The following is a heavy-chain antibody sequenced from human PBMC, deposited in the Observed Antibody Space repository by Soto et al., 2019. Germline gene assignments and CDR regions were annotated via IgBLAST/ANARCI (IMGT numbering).Heavy chain of an antibody. CDR2: IIPIFGTA. CDR3: ARGGITIFGGAFDYYGMDV. Sequence: ASVKVSCKVSGGTFSSYAISWVRQAPGQGLEWMGGIIPIFGTANYAQKFQGRVTITADESTSTAYMELSSLRSEDTAVYYCARGGITIFGGAFDYYGMDVWGQGTTVTVSS. V-gene: IGHV1-69*13. CDR1: GGTFSSYA. D-gene: IGHD3-3*01. J-gene: IGHJ6*02.